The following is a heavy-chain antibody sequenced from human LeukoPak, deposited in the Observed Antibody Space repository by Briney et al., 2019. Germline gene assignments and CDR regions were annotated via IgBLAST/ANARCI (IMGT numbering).Heavy chain of an antibody. J-gene: IGHJ4*02. V-gene: IGHV4-34*01. CDR2: INHSGST. CDR1: GGSFSGYY. CDR3: ARTPFKAAAGSWIDY. D-gene: IGHD6-13*01. Sequence: PSETLSLTCAVYGGSFSGYYWSWIRQPPGKGLEWIGEINHSGSTNYNPSLKSRVTISVDTSKNQFSLKLSSVTAADTAVYYCARTPFKAAAGSWIDYWGQGTLVTVSS.